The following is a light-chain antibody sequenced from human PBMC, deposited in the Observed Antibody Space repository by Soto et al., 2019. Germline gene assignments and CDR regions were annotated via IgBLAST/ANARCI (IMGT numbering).Light chain of an antibody. J-gene: IGLJ1*01. CDR3: SSYTSSRTYV. Sequence: QSALTQPASVSGSPGQSITISCTGTSSDVGYYNYVSWYQQHPGKAPKLIIYEVTNRPSGVSDRFSGSKSGNTASLTISGLQAEDEANYYCSSYTSSRTYVFGTGTKLTVL. CDR1: SSDVGYYNY. V-gene: IGLV2-14*01. CDR2: EVT.